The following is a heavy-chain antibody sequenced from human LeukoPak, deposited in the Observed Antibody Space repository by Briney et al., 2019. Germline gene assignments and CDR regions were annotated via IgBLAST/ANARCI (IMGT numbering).Heavy chain of an antibody. CDR1: GFSFSENW. V-gene: IGHV3-7*01. CDR2: IRPDGNVA. J-gene: IGHJ4*02. Sequence: GGSLRLSCAASGFSFSENWMSWVRQAPGKGPEWVANIRPDGNVAFHVDFVKGRFSISRDNAKNTLYLQMNDLRVEDTALYYCARDDHWGWDKWGRGTLVTVSS. CDR3: ARDDHWGWDK. D-gene: IGHD7-27*01.